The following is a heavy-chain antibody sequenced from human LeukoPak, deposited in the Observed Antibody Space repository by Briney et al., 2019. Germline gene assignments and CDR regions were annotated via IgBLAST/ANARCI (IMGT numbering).Heavy chain of an antibody. CDR2: IIPISGTA. CDR3: ATYCSSTSCYIWGYYFDY. D-gene: IGHD2-2*01. J-gene: IGHJ4*02. CDR1: GGTFSNYA. Sequence: GASVKVSRKASGGTFSNYAISWVRQAPGQGLEWMGGIIPISGTANYAQKLQDRVTITADASTSTAYTELSSLRSEDTAVYYCATYCSSTSCYIWGYYFDYWGQGTLVTVSS. V-gene: IGHV1-69*13.